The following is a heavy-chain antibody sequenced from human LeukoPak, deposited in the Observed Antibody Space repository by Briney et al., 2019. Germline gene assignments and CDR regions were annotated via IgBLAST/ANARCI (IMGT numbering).Heavy chain of an antibody. J-gene: IGHJ4*02. Sequence: ASVKVSCKASGYTFTSYGISWVRQAPGQGLEWIGWISANNGNTNYAQKLQGRVTMTTDTSTSTAYMELRSLRSDDTAVYYCARDRSIAARFRDLYYFDYWGQGTLVTVSS. CDR2: ISANNGNT. D-gene: IGHD6-6*01. CDR1: GYTFTSYG. V-gene: IGHV1-18*01. CDR3: ARDRSIAARFRDLYYFDY.